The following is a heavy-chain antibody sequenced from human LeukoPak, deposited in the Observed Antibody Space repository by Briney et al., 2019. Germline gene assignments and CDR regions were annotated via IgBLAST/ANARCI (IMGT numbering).Heavy chain of an antibody. Sequence: SETLSLTCTVSGGSISSYYWSWIRQPPVKGLEWIGYIYYSGSTNYNPSLKSRVTISVDTSKNQFSLRLSSVTAADTAVYYCARDPFGELAFDIWGHGTMVTVSS. CDR3: ARDPFGELAFDI. CDR2: IYYSGST. V-gene: IGHV4-59*01. J-gene: IGHJ3*02. D-gene: IGHD3-10*01. CDR1: GGSISSYY.